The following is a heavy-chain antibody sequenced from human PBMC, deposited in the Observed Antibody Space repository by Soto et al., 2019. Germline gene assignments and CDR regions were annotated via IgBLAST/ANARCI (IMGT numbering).Heavy chain of an antibody. CDR3: ARDSGTVAGTGTFDY. D-gene: IGHD6-19*01. CDR2: IDNSGSS. Sequence: SETLSLTCTVSGGSITSYYWSWIRQPPGKGLEWIGYIDNSGSSVSNPSLTSRVTISAGASKDQFSLKLISVTAADTAVYFCARDSGTVAGTGTFDYWGQGALVTVSS. V-gene: IGHV4-59*01. CDR1: GGSITSYY. J-gene: IGHJ4*02.